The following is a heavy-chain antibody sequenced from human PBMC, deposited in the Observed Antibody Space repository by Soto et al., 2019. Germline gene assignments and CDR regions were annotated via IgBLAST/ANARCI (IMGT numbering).Heavy chain of an antibody. V-gene: IGHV1-69*13. Sequence: SVKVSCKVSGGTFSSHAISWVRQAPGRGLKWMGGIIPIFGTTNYAQNFRARVTITADESTSTAYMELSSLTSEDTAVYYCGSVGYCSSTNCLFYYYHYGMDVWGQGTTVTVSS. CDR1: GGTFSSHA. D-gene: IGHD2-2*03. CDR2: IIPIFGTT. J-gene: IGHJ6*02. CDR3: GSVGYCSSTNCLFYYYHYGMDV.